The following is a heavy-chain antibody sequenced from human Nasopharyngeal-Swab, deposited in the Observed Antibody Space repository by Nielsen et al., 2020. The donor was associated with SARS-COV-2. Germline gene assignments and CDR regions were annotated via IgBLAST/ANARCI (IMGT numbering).Heavy chain of an antibody. J-gene: IGHJ4*02. CDR2: ISYDGSNK. CDR3: ARDLLGTAMDVGY. Sequence: GESLKISCAASGFTFSSYAMHWVRQAPGKGLEWVAVISYDGSNKYYADSVKGRFTISRDNSKNTLYLQMNSLRAEDTAVYYCARDLLGTAMDVGYWGQGTLVTVSS. D-gene: IGHD5-18*01. V-gene: IGHV3-30-3*01. CDR1: GFTFSSYA.